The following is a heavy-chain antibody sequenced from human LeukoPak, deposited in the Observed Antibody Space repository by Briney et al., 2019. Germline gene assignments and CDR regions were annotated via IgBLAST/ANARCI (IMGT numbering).Heavy chain of an antibody. J-gene: IGHJ4*02. CDR3: AKDLDSGYYDSSGSQPSDY. Sequence: PGGSLRLSCAASGFTFSNAWMSWVRQAPGKGLEWVGRVKSKTDGGTTDYAAPVKGRFTISRDDSKNTLYLQMNSLRAEDTAVYYCAKDLDSGYYDSSGSQPSDYWGQGTLVTVSS. D-gene: IGHD3-22*01. CDR2: VKSKTDGGTT. CDR1: GFTFSNAW. V-gene: IGHV3-15*01.